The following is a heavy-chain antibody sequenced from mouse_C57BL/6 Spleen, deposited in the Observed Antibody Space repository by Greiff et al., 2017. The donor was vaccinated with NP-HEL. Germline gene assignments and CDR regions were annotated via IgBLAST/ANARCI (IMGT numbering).Heavy chain of an antibody. D-gene: IGHD3-1*01. V-gene: IGHV5-4*01. J-gene: IGHJ1*03. CDR3: ARDRGDGYFEV. CDR1: GFTFSSYA. Sequence: EVQRVESGGGLVKPGGSLKLSCAASGFTFSSYAMSWVRQTPEKRLEWVATISDGGSYTYYPDNVKGRFTISRDNAKNNLYLQMSHLKSEDTAMYYCARDRGDGYFEVWGTGTTVTVSS. CDR2: ISDGGSYT.